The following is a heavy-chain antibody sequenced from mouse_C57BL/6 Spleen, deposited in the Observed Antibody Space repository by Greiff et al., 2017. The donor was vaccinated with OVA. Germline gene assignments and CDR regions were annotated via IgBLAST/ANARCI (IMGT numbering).Heavy chain of an antibody. CDR1: GFTFSDYY. J-gene: IGHJ2*01. Sequence: EVQLVESEGGLVQPGSSMKLSCTASGFTFSDYYMAWVRQVPEKGLEWVANINYDGSSTYYLDSLKSRFIISRDNAKNILYLQMSRLKSEDTATYYCARDRGDYFDYWGQGTTLTVSS. CDR2: INYDGSST. CDR3: ARDRGDYFDY. D-gene: IGHD3-1*01. V-gene: IGHV5-16*01.